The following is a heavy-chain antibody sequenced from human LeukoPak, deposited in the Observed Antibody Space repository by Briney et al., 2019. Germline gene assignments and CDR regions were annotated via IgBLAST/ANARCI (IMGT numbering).Heavy chain of an antibody. V-gene: IGHV3-30*18. CDR1: GFTFSSYG. J-gene: IGHJ4*02. CDR3: AKPLYGSGGSCFDY. Sequence: GRSLRLSCAASGFTFSSYGMHWVRQAPGKGLEWVAVISYGGSNTYYADSVKGRFTISRDSSKNTLYLQMNSLRAEDTAVYYCAKPLYGSGGSCFDYWGQGTLVTVSS. D-gene: IGHD2-15*01. CDR2: ISYGGSNT.